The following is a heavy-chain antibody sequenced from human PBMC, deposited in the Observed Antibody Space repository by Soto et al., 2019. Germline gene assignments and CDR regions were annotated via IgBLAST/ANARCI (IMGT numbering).Heavy chain of an antibody. D-gene: IGHD5-12*01. CDR3: ASRRLRMEHDAFDI. CDR1: GFTFSSYW. V-gene: IGHV3-74*01. J-gene: IGHJ3*02. Sequence: GGSLRLSCAASGFTFSSYWMHWVRQAPGKGLVWVSRINSDGSSTSYADSVKGRFTISRDNAKNTLYLQMNSLRAEDTAVYYCASRRLRMEHDAFDIWGQGTMVTVSS. CDR2: INSDGSST.